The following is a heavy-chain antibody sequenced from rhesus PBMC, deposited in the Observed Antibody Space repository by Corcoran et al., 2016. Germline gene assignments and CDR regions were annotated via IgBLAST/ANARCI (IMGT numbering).Heavy chain of an antibody. CDR2: NNGNSGST. Sequence: QVQLQESGPGLVKPSETLSLTCTVSGASISSNWWSWIRQPPGKGLEWIGENNGNSGSTNSNPSLKGRVTISKDASKNQFSLKRSSVTAADTAVYYCARVRTVAATFEFWGQGALVTVSS. D-gene: IGHD4-29*01. V-gene: IGHV4-80*01. CDR3: ARVRTVAATFEF. J-gene: IGHJ1*01. CDR1: GASISSNW.